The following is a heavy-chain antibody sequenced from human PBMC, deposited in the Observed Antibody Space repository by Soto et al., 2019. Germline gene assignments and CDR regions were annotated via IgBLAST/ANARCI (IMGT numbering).Heavy chain of an antibody. Sequence: VRLVESGGTLVQPGGSLRISCAASGLTFSGHWMTWVRQTPGKGPEWVANISPDGSDKSYVDSVKGRFTISGDNDKNSLSLQLDSLRAEDAAVYHCARRPAGNTYHAVFDFWGQGTLVTVSS. CDR3: ARRPAGNTYHAVFDF. J-gene: IGHJ4*02. D-gene: IGHD3-16*01. CDR2: ISPDGSDK. CDR1: GLTFSGHW. V-gene: IGHV3-7*03.